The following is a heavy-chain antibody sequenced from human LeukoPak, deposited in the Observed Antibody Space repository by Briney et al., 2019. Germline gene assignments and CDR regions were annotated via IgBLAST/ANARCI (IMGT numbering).Heavy chain of an antibody. CDR1: GFTFDDYA. D-gene: IGHD3-10*01. CDR2: ISWDGGNT. V-gene: IGHV3-43D*03. Sequence: PGGSLRLSCAASGFTFDDYAMHWVRQAPGKGLEWVSLISWDGGNTYYADSVKGRFTISRDNSKNSLYLQMNSLRAEDTALYYCAKDSAARGGWYYYYGMDVWGQGTTVTVSS. J-gene: IGHJ6*02. CDR3: AKDSAARGGWYYYYGMDV.